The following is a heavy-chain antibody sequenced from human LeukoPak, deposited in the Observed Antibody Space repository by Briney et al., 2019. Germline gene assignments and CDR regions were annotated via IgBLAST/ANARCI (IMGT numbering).Heavy chain of an antibody. Sequence: PGGSLRLSCAASGFTFSSSGMHWVRQAPGKGLEWGAVIWYDGSNKNYADSVKGRFTISRDNSKNTLYLQINSVRAEDTAVYYCARDQAGYGYVFDYWGQGTLVTVSS. CDR3: ARDQAGYGYVFDY. CDR2: IWYDGSNK. CDR1: GFTFSSSG. D-gene: IGHD5-18*01. V-gene: IGHV3-33*01. J-gene: IGHJ4*02.